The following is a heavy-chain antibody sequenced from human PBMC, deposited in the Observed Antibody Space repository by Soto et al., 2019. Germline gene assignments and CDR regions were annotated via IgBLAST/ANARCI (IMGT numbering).Heavy chain of an antibody. D-gene: IGHD6-19*01. V-gene: IGHV3-7*05. J-gene: IGHJ6*02. CDR1: GFTFSSYW. CDR3: ARGFEYSSGWYGDYYYYGMDV. Sequence: GGSLRLSCAASGFTFSSYWMSWVRQAPGKGLEWVANIKQDGSEKYYVDSVKGRFTISRDNAKNSLYLQMNSLRAEDTAVYYCARGFEYSSGWYGDYYYYGMDVWGQGTTVTVSS. CDR2: IKQDGSEK.